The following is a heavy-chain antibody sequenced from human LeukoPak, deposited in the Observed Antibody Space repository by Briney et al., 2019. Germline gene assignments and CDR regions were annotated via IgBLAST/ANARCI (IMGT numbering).Heavy chain of an antibody. CDR2: IYYTGST. J-gene: IGHJ4*02. V-gene: IGHV4-39*07. Sequence: PSETLSLTCTVSGGSIASSSYYWVWIRQPPGKGLEWIGSIYYTGSTNYNPSLKSRVTISVDKSKNQFSLKLSSVTAADTAVYYCARDGGSSWPWYFDYWGQGTLVTVSS. D-gene: IGHD6-13*01. CDR3: ARDGGSSWPWYFDY. CDR1: GGSIASSSYY.